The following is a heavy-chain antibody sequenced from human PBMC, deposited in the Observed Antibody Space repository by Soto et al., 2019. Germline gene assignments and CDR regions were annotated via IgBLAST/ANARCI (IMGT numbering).Heavy chain of an antibody. Sequence: VQLVESGGGVVQPGRSLRLSCAATGCTFSSYGMHWVRQAPGKGLEWVAVISYDGSNKYYADSVKGRFTISRDNSKNTLYLQMNRLRAEDTAVYYCAKDASPPRNYDFWSGYTPPDYWGQGTLVTVSS. J-gene: IGHJ4*02. D-gene: IGHD3-3*01. CDR2: ISYDGSNK. V-gene: IGHV3-30*18. CDR3: AKDASPPRNYDFWSGYTPPDY. CDR1: GCTFSSYG.